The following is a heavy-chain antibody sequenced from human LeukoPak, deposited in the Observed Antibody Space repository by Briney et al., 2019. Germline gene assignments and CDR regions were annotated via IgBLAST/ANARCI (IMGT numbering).Heavy chain of an antibody. CDR1: GGSISSYY. CDR3: ASSLRSPHYDFWSGYWYWFDP. J-gene: IGHJ5*02. CDR2: IYTSGST. Sequence: SETLSLTCTVSGGSISSYYWSWIRQPAGKGLEWIARIYTSGSTNYNPSLKSRVTMPVDTSKNQVSLKLSSVTAADTAVYYCASSLRSPHYDFWSGYWYWFDPWGQGTLVTVSS. D-gene: IGHD3-3*01. V-gene: IGHV4-4*07.